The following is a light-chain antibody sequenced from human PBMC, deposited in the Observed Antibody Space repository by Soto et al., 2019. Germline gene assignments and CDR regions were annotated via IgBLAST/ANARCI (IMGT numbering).Light chain of an antibody. Sequence: DIQMTQSPSTMSASVGDRVTITCRASQSIDSWLAWYQQKPGKAPKFLIYAASTLQSGVPSRFSGSGSGTEFTLTISSLQPEDFATYYCQQLKSNLITFGQGTRLEIK. CDR1: QSIDSW. CDR2: AAS. V-gene: IGKV1-5*01. CDR3: QQLKSNLIT. J-gene: IGKJ5*01.